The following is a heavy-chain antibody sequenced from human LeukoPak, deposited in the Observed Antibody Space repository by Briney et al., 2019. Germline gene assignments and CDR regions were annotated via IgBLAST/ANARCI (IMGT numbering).Heavy chain of an antibody. CDR1: GGTFSSYA. V-gene: IGHV1-69*05. Sequence: SVKVSCKASGGTFSSYAISWVRQAPGQGLEWMGGIIPIFGTANYEQKFQGRVTITTDESTSTAYMELSSLRSEDTAVYYCARLSVYYDSSGYYYGAFDIWGQGTMVTVSS. J-gene: IGHJ3*02. CDR2: IIPIFGTA. D-gene: IGHD3-22*01. CDR3: ARLSVYYDSSGYYYGAFDI.